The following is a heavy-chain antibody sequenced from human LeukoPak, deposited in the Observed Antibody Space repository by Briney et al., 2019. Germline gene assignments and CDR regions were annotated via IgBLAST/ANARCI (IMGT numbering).Heavy chain of an antibody. Sequence: ASVTLSCTASGGTFSSYAISWGRQPTGQGLEWMGRIIPFLGIANYAQKIQGRVTITADKSTSTAYMELSSLRSEDTAVYYCARDLAFVRTPPRIAVAGPFDYWGQGTLVTVSS. CDR2: IIPFLGIA. J-gene: IGHJ4*02. CDR1: GGTFSSYA. D-gene: IGHD6-19*01. V-gene: IGHV1-69*04. CDR3: ARDLAFVRTPPRIAVAGPFDY.